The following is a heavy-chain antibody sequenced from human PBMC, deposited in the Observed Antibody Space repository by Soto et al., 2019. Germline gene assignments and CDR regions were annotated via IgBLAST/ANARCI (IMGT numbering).Heavy chain of an antibody. CDR3: AREGYGSGRGSC. J-gene: IGHJ4*02. Sequence: QVQLVQSGAEEKEPGASVRVSCKASGYIFTDYGIHWVRQAPGRRPEWMGWINTATGNTGYSQKFQGRVTITRDTSANTAYMELSSMTSDDMAMYYCAREGYGSGRGSCWGQGTLVTVSS. CDR2: INTATGNT. D-gene: IGHD3-10*01. CDR1: GYIFTDYG. V-gene: IGHV1-3*05.